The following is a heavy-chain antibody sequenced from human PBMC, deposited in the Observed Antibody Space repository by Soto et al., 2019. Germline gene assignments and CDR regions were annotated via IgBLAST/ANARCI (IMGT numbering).Heavy chain of an antibody. CDR1: VFTFSNAW. CDR2: IKSKTDGGTT. Sequence: EVQLVESGGGLVKPGGSLRLSCAASVFTFSNAWMNWVRQAPGKGLEWVGRIKSKTDGGTTDYAAPVKGRFTISRDDSNNTLYLQMNSLKTEESAVYYCTTFLHITNCGGRGDLFDSWGQGTLVTVSS. CDR3: TTFLHITNCGGRGDLFDS. D-gene: IGHD2-15*01. V-gene: IGHV3-15*07. J-gene: IGHJ4*02.